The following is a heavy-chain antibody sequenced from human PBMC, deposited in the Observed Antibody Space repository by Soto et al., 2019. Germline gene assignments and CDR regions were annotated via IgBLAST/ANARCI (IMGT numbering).Heavy chain of an antibody. V-gene: IGHV3-33*01. CDR1: GFTFSSYG. D-gene: IGHD4-17*01. CDR3: ARATRYIMATVTTSYYYGMDV. CDR2: IWYDGSNK. Sequence: PGRSLRLSCAASGFTFSSYGMHLIRQAQGKGLEWVAVIWYDGSNKYYADSVKGRFTISRDNSKNTLYLQMNSLRAEDTAVYYCARATRYIMATVTTSYYYGMDVWGQGTTVTVSS. J-gene: IGHJ6*02.